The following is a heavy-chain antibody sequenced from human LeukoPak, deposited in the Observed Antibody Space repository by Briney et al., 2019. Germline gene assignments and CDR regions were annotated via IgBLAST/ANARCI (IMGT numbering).Heavy chain of an antibody. J-gene: IGHJ4*02. V-gene: IGHV1-69*05. CDR1: GGTCSSYA. CDR3: ARETEVAYADY. CDR2: IIPIFGTA. D-gene: IGHD2-15*01. Sequence: SVKVSCKASGGTCSSYAISWVRQAPGQGLEWMGGIIPIFGTANYAQKFQGRVTMTRDTSTSTVYMELGSLRSEDTAVYYCARETEVAYADYWGQGTLVTVSS.